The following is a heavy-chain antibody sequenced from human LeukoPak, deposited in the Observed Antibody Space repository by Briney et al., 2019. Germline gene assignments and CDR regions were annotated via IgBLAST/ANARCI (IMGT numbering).Heavy chain of an antibody. CDR2: INPNSGGT. Sequence: ASVKVSCKASGYTFTDYYMHWVRQAPGQGLEWMGWINPNSGGTNFAQKFQGRVTMTRDTSISTAYMELSRLRSDDTAVYYCARDIGGRGYDFWSGYYYYYYMDVWGKGTTVTVSS. J-gene: IGHJ6*03. CDR3: ARDIGGRGYDFWSGYYYYYYMDV. D-gene: IGHD3-3*01. CDR1: GYTFTDYY. V-gene: IGHV1-2*02.